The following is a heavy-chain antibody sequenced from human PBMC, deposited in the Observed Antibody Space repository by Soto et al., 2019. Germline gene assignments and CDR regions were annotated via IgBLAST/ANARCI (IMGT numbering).Heavy chain of an antibody. J-gene: IGHJ4*02. CDR2: IYSGGST. V-gene: IGHV3-66*01. D-gene: IGHD3-16*01. CDR3: ARDPWAADY. Sequence: EVQLLESGGGLVQPGGSLRLSCAASGFTVSTKYMSCVRQAPGKGLERVSVIYSGGSTFYADSLRGRFTLSRDNSKNTVNLQRNSVRAEDTAVYYCARDPWAADYWGQGTLVAVSS. CDR1: GFTVSTKY.